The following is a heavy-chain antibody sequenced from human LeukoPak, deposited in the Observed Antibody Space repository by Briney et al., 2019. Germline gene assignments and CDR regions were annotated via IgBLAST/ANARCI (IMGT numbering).Heavy chain of an antibody. CDR2: IYPGDSDT. V-gene: IGHV5-51*01. CDR1: GYSFSSYW. Sequence: GESLKISCKGSGYSFSSYWIGWVRQMPAKGLEWMGIIYPGDSDTRYSPSFQGQVTISAGKSISTAYLQWSSLKASDTAMYYCARRGLYDSSGGRGAFDIWGQGTMVTVSS. D-gene: IGHD3-22*01. CDR3: ARRGLYDSSGGRGAFDI. J-gene: IGHJ3*02.